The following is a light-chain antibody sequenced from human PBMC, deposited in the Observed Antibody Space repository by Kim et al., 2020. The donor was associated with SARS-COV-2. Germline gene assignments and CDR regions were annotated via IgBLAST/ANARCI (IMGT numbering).Light chain of an antibody. J-gene: IGKJ4*01. CDR1: QSDGSCN. V-gene: IGKV3-20*01. Sequence: SPGESATLSCRASQSDGSCNLAWYQEKAGQAPRLLIYAASRRATDIPDRFSGSGSGTDFTFTSSRLGPGDFALYYCQQYGSSPLAFGGGTKVDIK. CDR2: AAS. CDR3: QQYGSSPLA.